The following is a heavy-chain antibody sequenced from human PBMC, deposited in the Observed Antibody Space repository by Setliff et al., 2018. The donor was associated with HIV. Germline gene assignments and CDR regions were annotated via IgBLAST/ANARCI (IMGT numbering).Heavy chain of an antibody. V-gene: IGHV1-3*01. CDR3: VSDLIAGTNH. CDR2: INPGNGDT. J-gene: IGHJ4*02. D-gene: IGHD2-8*01. Sequence: ASVKVSCKSSGYTSTTSAVYWLRQAPGQRLELMGSINPGNGDTYYSPKFQDRVTVTSDTSASTAYMELNSLKFEDAAVYYCVSDLIAGTNHWGQGTRVTVSS. CDR1: GYTSTTSA.